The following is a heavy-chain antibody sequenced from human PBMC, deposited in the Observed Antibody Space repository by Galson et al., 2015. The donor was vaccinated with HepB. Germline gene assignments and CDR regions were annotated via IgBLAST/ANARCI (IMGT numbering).Heavy chain of an antibody. V-gene: IGHV7-4-1*02. CDR3: TRDSWLGQQPAFDF. J-gene: IGHJ4*02. CDR1: GYSFTSYS. CDR2: ISSSTGNP. D-gene: IGHD6-13*01. Sequence: SVKVSCKASGYSFTSYSMNWFRQAPGQGLEWMGYISSSTGNPTYAQGFTGRFVFSWDTSVSTAYLQISSLEAEDTALYYCTRDSWLGQQPAFDFWGQGTLVTVSS.